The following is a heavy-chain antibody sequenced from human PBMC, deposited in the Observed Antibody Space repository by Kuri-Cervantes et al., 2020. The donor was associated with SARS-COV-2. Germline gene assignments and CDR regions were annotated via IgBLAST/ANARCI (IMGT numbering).Heavy chain of an antibody. V-gene: IGHV1-3*01. CDR3: ARWGEVATPLDV. CDR1: GYTFTSYA. CDR2: IYAGNGNT. D-gene: IGHD5-12*01. J-gene: IGHJ6*02. Sequence: ASVTVSRMASGYTFTSYARHWVRQAPGQRREWMGWIYAGNGNTKYSQEFQGRVTITRDTSASTAYMELSTLRSEDTAVYYCARWGEVATPLDVWGQGTTVTVSS.